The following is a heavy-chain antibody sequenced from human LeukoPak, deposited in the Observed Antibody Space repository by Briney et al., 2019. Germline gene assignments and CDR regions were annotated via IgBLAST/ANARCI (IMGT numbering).Heavy chain of an antibody. CDR2: INPSGGST. Sequence: ASVKVSCKASGYTFTSYYMHWVRQAPGQGLEWMGIINPSGGSTSYAQKFQGRVTMTRDMSTSTVYMELSSLRSEDTAVYYCARACWNYVRRGNAFDIWGQGTMVTVSS. CDR3: ARACWNYVRRGNAFDI. D-gene: IGHD1-7*01. V-gene: IGHV1-46*01. J-gene: IGHJ3*02. CDR1: GYTFTSYY.